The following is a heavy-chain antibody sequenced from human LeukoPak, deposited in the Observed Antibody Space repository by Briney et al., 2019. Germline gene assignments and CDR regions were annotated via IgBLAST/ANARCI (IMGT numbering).Heavy chain of an antibody. CDR3: AKRGRYYFDQ. Sequence: GGSLRLSCAASGFTFSSYAMTWVRQAPGKGLEWVSTITASGGTYYADSLKGRFTISRDTSKNTLYLQINSLRAEDTAVYYYAKRGRYYFDQWGQGTLVTVSS. V-gene: IGHV3-23*01. CDR2: ITASGGT. CDR1: GFTFSSYA. J-gene: IGHJ4*02.